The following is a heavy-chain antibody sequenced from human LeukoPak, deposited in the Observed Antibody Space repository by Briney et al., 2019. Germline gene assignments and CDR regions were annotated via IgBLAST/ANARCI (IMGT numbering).Heavy chain of an antibody. D-gene: IGHD3-10*01. V-gene: IGHV4-30-4*07. CDR1: GGSISSGGYS. J-gene: IGHJ5*02. CDR2: IYYSGST. Sequence: PSETLSLTCAVSGGSISSGGYSWSWIRQPPGKGLEWIGYIYYSGSTYYNPSLKSRVTISVDTSKNQFSLKLSSVTAADTAVYYCARRLWFGESSNWFDPWGQGTLVTVSS. CDR3: ARRLWFGESSNWFDP.